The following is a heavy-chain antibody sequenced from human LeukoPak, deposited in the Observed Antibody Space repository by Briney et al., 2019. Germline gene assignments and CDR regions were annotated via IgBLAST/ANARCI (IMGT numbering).Heavy chain of an antibody. Sequence: PGGSLRLSCAASGFTFDDYGMSWVRQAPGKGLGLVSGTNWNGGSTGYADSVKGRFTISRDNAKNSLYLQMNSLRAEDTALYYCARDLAIVARSGFDYWGQGTLVTVSS. CDR2: TNWNGGST. CDR3: ARDLAIVARSGFDY. D-gene: IGHD2-15*01. J-gene: IGHJ4*02. V-gene: IGHV3-20*04. CDR1: GFTFDDYG.